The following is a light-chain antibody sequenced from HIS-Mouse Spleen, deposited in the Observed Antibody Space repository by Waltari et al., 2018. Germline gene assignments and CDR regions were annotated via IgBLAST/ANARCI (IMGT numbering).Light chain of an antibody. V-gene: IGKV1-6*01. J-gene: IGKJ1*01. Sequence: AIQMTQAPSSLSASVGDSVAITCRASQGIRNDLGWYQQKPGKAPKLLIYAASSLQSGVPSRFSGSGSGTDFTLTISSLQPEDFATYYCLQDYNYPRTFGQGTKVEIK. CDR2: AAS. CDR1: QGIRND. CDR3: LQDYNYPRT.